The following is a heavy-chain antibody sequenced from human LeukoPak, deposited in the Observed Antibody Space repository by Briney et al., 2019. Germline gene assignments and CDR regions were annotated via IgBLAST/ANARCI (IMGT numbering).Heavy chain of an antibody. V-gene: IGHV3-30*18. CDR1: GFTFSTYG. D-gene: IGHD4-17*01. CDR3: AKNYGDYRFHYGMDV. Sequence: PGGSLRLSCAASGFTFSTYGMHWVRQAPGKGLEWVAVISYDGSNKYYADSVKGRFTISRDNSKNTLYLQMNSLRAEDTAVYYCAKNYGDYRFHYGMDVWGQGTTVTVSS. J-gene: IGHJ6*02. CDR2: ISYDGSNK.